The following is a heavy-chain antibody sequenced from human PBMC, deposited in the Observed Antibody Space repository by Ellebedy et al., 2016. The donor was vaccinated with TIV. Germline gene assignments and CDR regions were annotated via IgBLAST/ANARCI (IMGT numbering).Heavy chain of an antibody. CDR3: ATTLNYGVNCFFDN. Sequence: GESLKISCAASGFTFSNYWMNWVRQAPGKGLEWVSNIKQDGSEKYYVESVTGLFTISRDNAKNSVDLQMNTLRAEDTAVYDCATTLNYGVNCFFDNWGQGTLVTVSS. CDR1: GFTFSNYW. J-gene: IGHJ4*02. CDR2: IKQDGSEK. V-gene: IGHV3-7*01. D-gene: IGHD4-23*01.